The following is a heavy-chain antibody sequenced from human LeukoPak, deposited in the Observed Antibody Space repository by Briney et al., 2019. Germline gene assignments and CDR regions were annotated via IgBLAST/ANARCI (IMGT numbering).Heavy chain of an antibody. Sequence: GGSLRLSCAASGFTFSDYAMTWVRQTPGKWLEWVSVISGGGDSTDYADSMKGRFTISRDKSKNTLYLQMNSLRAEDTALYYCAKLGCTGTICYANYWSQGTLVTVSS. CDR2: ISGGGDST. D-gene: IGHD2-2*01. CDR1: GFTFSDYA. V-gene: IGHV3-23*01. CDR3: AKLGCTGTICYANY. J-gene: IGHJ4*02.